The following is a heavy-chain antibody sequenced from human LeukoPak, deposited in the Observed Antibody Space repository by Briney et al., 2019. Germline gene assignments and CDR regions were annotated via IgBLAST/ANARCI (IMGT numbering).Heavy chain of an antibody. V-gene: IGHV3-23*01. Sequence: GGSLRLSCAASGFTFSSYAMSWVRQTPEKGLEWVSSISAGGDKTYTADSVKGRFTISRDNYKNTLYLQINSLRAEDTAIYYCAKDYGSGSYYSVGDFDYWGQGTLVTVSS. CDR2: ISAGGDKT. CDR1: GFTFSSYA. D-gene: IGHD3-10*01. J-gene: IGHJ4*02. CDR3: AKDYGSGSYYSVGDFDY.